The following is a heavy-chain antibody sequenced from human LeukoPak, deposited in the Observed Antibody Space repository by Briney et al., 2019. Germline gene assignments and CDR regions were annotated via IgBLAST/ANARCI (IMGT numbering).Heavy chain of an antibody. Sequence: SETLSLTCTVSGYSISSGYYWVWIRQPPGKGLEWIGSIYHSGSTYYNPSLKSPITISVDTSKNQFSLKVSSVTAADTAVYYCARGETIFDYWGQGTLVAVSS. CDR2: IYHSGST. J-gene: IGHJ4*02. D-gene: IGHD1-1*01. CDR1: GYSISSGYY. CDR3: ARGETIFDY. V-gene: IGHV4-38-2*02.